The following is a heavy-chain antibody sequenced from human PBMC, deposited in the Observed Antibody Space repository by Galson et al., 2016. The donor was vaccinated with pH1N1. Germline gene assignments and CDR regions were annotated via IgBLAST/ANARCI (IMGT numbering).Heavy chain of an antibody. CDR1: GFTFDDYA. V-gene: IGHV3-9*01. Sequence: SLRLSCAASGFTFDDYAIYWVRQAPGKGLEWVSGISWNSGSIAYADSVKGRFTISRGNAKNSLYLQMNSLRAEDTALYYCAKSYGYSYGYFDYWGQGSLVTVSS. CDR2: ISWNSGSI. D-gene: IGHD5-18*01. J-gene: IGHJ4*02. CDR3: AKSYGYSYGYFDY.